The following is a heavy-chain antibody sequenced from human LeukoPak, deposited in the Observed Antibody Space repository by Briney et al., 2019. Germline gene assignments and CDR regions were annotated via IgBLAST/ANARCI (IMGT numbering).Heavy chain of an antibody. CDR1: GYTFTSYG. J-gene: IGHJ4*02. Sequence: ASVKVSCTASGYTFTSYGISGVRQAPGQGLEWMGWISAYNGNTNYSQKLQGRVTMTTDTSTSTAYSELRSLRSDDTAVYYCARGAEHCSSTSWPGDFDYWGQGTLVTVSS. D-gene: IGHD2-2*01. CDR3: ARGAEHCSSTSWPGDFDY. CDR2: ISAYNGNT. V-gene: IGHV1-18*01.